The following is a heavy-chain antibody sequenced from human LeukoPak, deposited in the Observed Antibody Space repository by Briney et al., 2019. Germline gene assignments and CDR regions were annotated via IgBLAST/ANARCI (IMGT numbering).Heavy chain of an antibody. Sequence: GGSLRLSCAASGFTFSSYGMHWVRQAPGKGLEYVSAISSDGGSTYYANSVKGRFTISRDNSKNTLYLQMGSLKTEDMAVYYCAKPYYYGSRSYMDYWGQGTLVTVSS. D-gene: IGHD3-10*01. CDR1: GFTFSSYG. CDR2: ISSDGGST. V-gene: IGHV3-64*01. J-gene: IGHJ4*02. CDR3: AKPYYYGSRSYMDY.